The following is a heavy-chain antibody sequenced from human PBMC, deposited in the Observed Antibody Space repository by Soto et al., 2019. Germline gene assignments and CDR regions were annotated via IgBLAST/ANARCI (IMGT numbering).Heavy chain of an antibody. CDR3: AKNGQPPYYYYGMDV. D-gene: IGHD2-8*01. Sequence: QGQLVQSGAEVKKPGASVKVSCKASGYTFTRYGISWVRQAPGQGLEWMGWISGYNGDTKYAQKFQGRVTMTVDTSTTTAYMELRSLTSDDRAVYYCAKNGQPPYYYYGMDVGGQGTTVTVSS. V-gene: IGHV1-18*01. J-gene: IGHJ6*02. CDR1: GYTFTRYG. CDR2: ISGYNGDT.